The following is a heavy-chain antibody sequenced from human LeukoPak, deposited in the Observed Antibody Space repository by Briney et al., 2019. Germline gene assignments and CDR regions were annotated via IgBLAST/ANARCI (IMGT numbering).Heavy chain of an antibody. V-gene: IGHV1-8*01. CDR3: ARGSDIVWSGYYQTPIDY. D-gene: IGHD3-3*01. CDR1: GYTFTSYD. J-gene: IGHJ4*02. Sequence: ASVKVSCKASGYTFTSYDINWVRQATGQGLEWMGWMNPNSGNTGYAQKFRGRVTMTRNTSISTAYMELSSLRSEDTAVYYCARGSDIVWSGYYQTPIDYWGQGTLVTVSS. CDR2: MNPNSGNT.